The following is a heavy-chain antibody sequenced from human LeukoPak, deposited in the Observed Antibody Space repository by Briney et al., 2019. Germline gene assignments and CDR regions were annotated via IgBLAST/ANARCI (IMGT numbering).Heavy chain of an antibody. Sequence: SETLSLTCTVSGGSISSYYWSWIRQPPGKGLEWIGEINHSGSTNYNPSLKSRVTISVDTSKNQFSLKLSSVTAADTAVYYCARVAAGYAFDIWGQGTMVTVSS. D-gene: IGHD2-15*01. CDR2: INHSGST. V-gene: IGHV4-34*01. J-gene: IGHJ3*02. CDR3: ARVAAGYAFDI. CDR1: GGSISSYY.